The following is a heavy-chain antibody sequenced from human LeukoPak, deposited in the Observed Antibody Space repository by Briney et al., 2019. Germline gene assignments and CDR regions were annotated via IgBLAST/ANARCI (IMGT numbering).Heavy chain of an antibody. V-gene: IGHV4-30-4*01. CDR3: ARGTYYYGSGSYTEGTTFDY. CDR2: IYYSGST. Sequence: SETLSLTCTVSGGSISSGDYYWRWIRQPPGKGLEWIGYIYYSGSTYYNPSLKSRVTISVDTSKNQFSLKLSSATAADTAVYYCARGTYYYGSGSYTEGTTFDYWGQGTLVTVSS. CDR1: GGSISSGDYY. D-gene: IGHD3-10*01. J-gene: IGHJ4*02.